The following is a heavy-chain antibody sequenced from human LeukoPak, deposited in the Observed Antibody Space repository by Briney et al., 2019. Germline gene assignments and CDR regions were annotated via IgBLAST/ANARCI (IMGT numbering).Heavy chain of an antibody. CDR3: AKSHSVVRRGYFDY. Sequence: GGSLRLSCAASGFTFSSFAMSWVRQAPGKGLEWLSTISDSGGSTYYADSVRGRFTISRDNSRDTLYVQMNSLRAEDAAVYYCAKSHSVVRRGYFDYWGQGALVTVSS. CDR1: GFTFSSFA. D-gene: IGHD2-2*01. J-gene: IGHJ4*02. V-gene: IGHV3-23*01. CDR2: ISDSGGST.